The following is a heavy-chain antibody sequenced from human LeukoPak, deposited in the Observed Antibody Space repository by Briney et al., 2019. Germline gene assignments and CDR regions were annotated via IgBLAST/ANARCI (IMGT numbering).Heavy chain of an antibody. Sequence: GGSLRLSCAVSGFTFSDYDMSWIRQAPGKGLEWVSYISSSGNTIYYVDSLKGRFTISRDNAKNSLYLQMNSLRAEDTAVYYCAGIYVEQFDYWGQGTLVTVSS. CDR2: ISSSGNTI. J-gene: IGHJ4*02. V-gene: IGHV3-11*04. CDR1: GFTFSDYD. D-gene: IGHD1-14*01. CDR3: AGIYVEQFDY.